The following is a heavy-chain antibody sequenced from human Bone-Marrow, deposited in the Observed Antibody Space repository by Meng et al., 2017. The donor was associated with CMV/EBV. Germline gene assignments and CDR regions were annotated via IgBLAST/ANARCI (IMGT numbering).Heavy chain of an antibody. CDR3: ASLGRILGFDY. CDR1: GFTFDDYT. J-gene: IGHJ4*02. CDR2: ISSSSSYI. D-gene: IGHD2-15*01. V-gene: IGHV3-21*01. Sequence: GGSLRLSCAASGFTFDDYTMHWVRQAPGRGLEWVSSISSSSSYIYYADSVKGRFTISRDNSKNTLYLQMNSLRAEDTAVYYCASLGRILGFDYWGQGTLVTVSS.